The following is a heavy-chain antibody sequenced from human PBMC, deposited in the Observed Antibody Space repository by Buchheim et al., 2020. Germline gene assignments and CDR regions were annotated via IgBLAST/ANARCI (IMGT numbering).Heavy chain of an antibody. Sequence: QVQLQQWGAGLLKPSETLSLTCAVYGGSFSGYYWSWIRQPPGKGLEWIGEINHSGSTNYNPSLKRQVTISVDTSKNQFSLTLSSVTAADTAVYYCARGRFDVRYYGSGSYFPVWGQGTL. D-gene: IGHD3-10*01. CDR1: GGSFSGYY. V-gene: IGHV4-34*01. CDR2: INHSGST. J-gene: IGHJ4*02. CDR3: ARGRFDVRYYGSGSYFPV.